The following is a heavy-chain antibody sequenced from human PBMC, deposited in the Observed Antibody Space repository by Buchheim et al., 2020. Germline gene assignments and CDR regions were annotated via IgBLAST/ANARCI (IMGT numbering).Heavy chain of an antibody. J-gene: IGHJ6*03. CDR2: INPSGGST. V-gene: IGHV1-46*01. CDR1: GYTFTSYY. D-gene: IGHD6-6*01. CDR3: AREIGQLVSYTYYYYMDV. Sequence: QVPLVQSGAEVKKPGASVKVSCKASGYTFTSYYMHWVRQAPGQGLEWMGIINPSGGSTSYAQKFQGSVTMPRATSTSQVSMELSSLRSEDTAVYYCAREIGQLVSYTYYYYMDVWGKGTT.